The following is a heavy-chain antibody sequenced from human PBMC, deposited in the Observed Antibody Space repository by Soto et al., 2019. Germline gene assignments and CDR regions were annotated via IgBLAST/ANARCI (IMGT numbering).Heavy chain of an antibody. J-gene: IGHJ5*02. V-gene: IGHV4-59*12. CDR1: GGSITTNY. CDR2: IYHSGST. D-gene: IGHD6-19*01. CDR3: ARGPGSGWYLNWFDP. Sequence: SETLSLTCTVSGGSITTNYWSWIRQPPGKGLEWIGYIYHSGSTYYNPSLKSRVTISVDRSKNQFSLKLSSVTAADTAVYYCARGPGSGWYLNWFDPWGQGTLVTVSS.